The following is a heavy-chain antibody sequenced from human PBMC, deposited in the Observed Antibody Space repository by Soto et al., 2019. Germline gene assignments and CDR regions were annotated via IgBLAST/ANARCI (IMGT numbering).Heavy chain of an antibody. V-gene: IGHV4-31*03. J-gene: IGHJ5*02. D-gene: IGHD5-18*01. CDR1: GGSISSGGYY. Sequence: QVQLQESGPGLVKPSQTLSLTCTVSGGSISSGGYYWSWIRQHPGKGLEWIGYIYYRGSTYYNPSLKRRVTISVDTSKNQFSLKLSCVTAADTAVYYCARVLRGYRNAIALNWFDPWGQGTLVTVSS. CDR3: ARVLRGYRNAIALNWFDP. CDR2: IYYRGST.